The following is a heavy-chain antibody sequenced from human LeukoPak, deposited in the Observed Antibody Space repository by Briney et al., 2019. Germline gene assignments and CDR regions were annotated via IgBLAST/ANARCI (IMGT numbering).Heavy chain of an antibody. D-gene: IGHD2-15*01. CDR2: ISYDGSNK. J-gene: IGHJ4*02. CDR1: GFTFSSYG. Sequence: GGSLRLSCAASGFTFSSYGMHWVRQAPGKGLEWVAVISYDGSNKYYADSVKGRFTISRDNSKNTLHLQMNSLRAEDTAVYYCANFIGVGYWGQGTLVTVSS. V-gene: IGHV3-30*18. CDR3: ANFIGVGY.